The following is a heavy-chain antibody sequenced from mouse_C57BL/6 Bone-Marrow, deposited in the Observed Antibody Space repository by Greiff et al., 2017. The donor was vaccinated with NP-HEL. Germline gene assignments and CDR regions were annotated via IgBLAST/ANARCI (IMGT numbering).Heavy chain of an antibody. CDR1: GFNIKDDY. D-gene: IGHD2-2*01. J-gene: IGHJ3*01. CDR3: TTDGYDRAY. CDR2: IDPENGDT. V-gene: IGHV14-4*01. Sequence: VQLQQSGAELVRPGASVKLSCTASGFNIKDDYMHWVKQRPEQGLEWIGWIDPENGDTEYASKFQGKAPITADTSSNTAYLRLSSLTSEDAAVYYCTTDGYDRAYWGQGTLVTVSA.